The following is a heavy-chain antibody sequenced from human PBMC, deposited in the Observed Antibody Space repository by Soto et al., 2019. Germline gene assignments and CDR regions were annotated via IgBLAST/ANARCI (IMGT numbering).Heavy chain of an antibody. CDR2: ISSRSDI. J-gene: IGHJ6*02. Sequence: GGSLRLSCVGSGFTFSTYSINWVRQAPGKGLEWVSSISSRSDIYYADSVKGRFTISRDNAKTSVSLQMNSLRAEDTAVYYCAREYTAWPLAYGLDVWGQGTTVTVSS. V-gene: IGHV3-21*01. D-gene: IGHD2-2*02. CDR3: AREYTAWPLAYGLDV. CDR1: GFTFSTYS.